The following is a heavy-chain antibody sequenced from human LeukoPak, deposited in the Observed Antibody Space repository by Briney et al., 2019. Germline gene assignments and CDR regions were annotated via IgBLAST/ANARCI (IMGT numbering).Heavy chain of an antibody. CDR1: GESFSDHY. CDR3: ARGRTGAAALDF. D-gene: IGHD2-2*01. Sequence: SETLSLTCAVYGESFSDHYWTWIRQPPGKGLEWIGESTHSGSTNYNPSLKSRVTISVDTSKSQFSLKLTSMTAAHTAVYYCARGRTGAAALDFWGPGTLVTVSS. CDR2: STHSGST. V-gene: IGHV4-34*01. J-gene: IGHJ4*02.